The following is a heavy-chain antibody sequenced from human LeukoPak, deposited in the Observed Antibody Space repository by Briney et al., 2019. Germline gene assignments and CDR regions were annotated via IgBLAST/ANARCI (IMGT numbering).Heavy chain of an antibody. J-gene: IGHJ6*03. CDR1: GYTFTSYD. V-gene: IGHV1-8*01. CDR3: ARAVRVYRYFDSYYYMDV. Sequence: GASVKVSCKASGYTFTSYDINWVRQATGQGLEWMGWMNPNSGNTGYAQKFQGRVTMTRNTSISTAYMELSSLRSEDTAVYYCARAVRVYRYFDSYYYMDVWGKGTTVTISS. D-gene: IGHD3-9*01. CDR2: MNPNSGNT.